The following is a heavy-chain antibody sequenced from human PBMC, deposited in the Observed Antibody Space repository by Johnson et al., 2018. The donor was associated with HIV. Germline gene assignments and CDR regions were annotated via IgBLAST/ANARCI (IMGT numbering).Heavy chain of an antibody. J-gene: IGHJ3*02. CDR2: IKSKTDGGTT. CDR1: GFTFSHAW. D-gene: IGHD2-8*01. CDR3: ATRDPTYRPGVFDM. Sequence: VQLVESGGGLVKPGGSLRLSCAASGFTFSHAWMTWVRQAPGKGLEWIGRIKSKTDGGTTEYAEPVKGRFTISRDDSKNTLYLQMNSLRAEDTAVYYCATRDPTYRPGVFDMWGQGTMVTVSS. V-gene: IGHV3-15*01.